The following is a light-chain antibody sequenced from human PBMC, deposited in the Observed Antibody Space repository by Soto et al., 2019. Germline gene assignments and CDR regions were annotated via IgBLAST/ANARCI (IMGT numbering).Light chain of an antibody. CDR3: CSYAGSSTYV. Sequence: QSVLTQPASVSGSPGQSITISCTGTSSDVGSYNLVSWYQQHPGKAPKLMIYEGSKRPSGVSNRFSGSKSGNTASLTISGLQAEDEADYYCCSYAGSSTYVCGTGTKVTVL. CDR1: SSDVGSYNL. J-gene: IGLJ1*01. CDR2: EGS. V-gene: IGLV2-23*01.